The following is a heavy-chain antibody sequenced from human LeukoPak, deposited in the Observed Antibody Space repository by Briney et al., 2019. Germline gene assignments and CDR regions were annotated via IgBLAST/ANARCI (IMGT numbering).Heavy chain of an antibody. CDR3: ARGPNSNWSGLDF. CDR2: ISPTGSTT. J-gene: IGHJ4*02. V-gene: IGHV3-74*01. Sequence: GSLILSCTASGFSFSGHWMHWARQLPGKGLVWVSRISPTGSTTSYADSVKGRFTVSRDNAKNTLYLQVNNLRAEDTAVYYCARGPNSNWSGLDFWGQGTLLTVSS. CDR1: GFSFSGHW. D-gene: IGHD6-6*01.